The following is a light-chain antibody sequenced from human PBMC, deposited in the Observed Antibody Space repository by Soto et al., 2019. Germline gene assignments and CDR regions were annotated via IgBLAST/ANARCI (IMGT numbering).Light chain of an antibody. J-gene: IGKJ1*01. CDR2: KAS. CDR3: QHYNSYSEA. V-gene: IGKV1-5*03. CDR1: QTISSW. Sequence: DIQMTQSPSTLSGSVGDRVTITFRASQTISSWLAWYQQKPGKAPKLLIYKASTLKSGVPSRFSGSGSGTEFTLNISSRQPDDFATYYCQHYNSYSEAFGQGTKVDI.